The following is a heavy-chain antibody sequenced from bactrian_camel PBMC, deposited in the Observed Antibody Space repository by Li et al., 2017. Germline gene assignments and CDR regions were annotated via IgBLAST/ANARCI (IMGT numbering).Heavy chain of an antibody. CDR3: AADQLYGTCRDVLDFPA. D-gene: IGHD7*01. J-gene: IGHJ4*01. CDR2: LWIGGAQT. V-gene: IGHV3S1*01. CDR1: RYTYKRNC. Sequence: HVQLVESGGGSVQAGGFLRLACAAGRYTYKRNCMGWFRQRPGKDPEGLAVLWIGGAQTVYADSVKGRFIITRDKARGLVYLQMNGLQPEDTGMYYCAADQLYGTCRDVLDFPARGQGTQVTVS.